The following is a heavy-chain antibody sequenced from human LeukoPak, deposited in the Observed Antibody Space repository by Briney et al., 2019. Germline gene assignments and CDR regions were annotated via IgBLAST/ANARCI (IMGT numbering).Heavy chain of an antibody. J-gene: IGHJ4*02. CDR2: ISGSGGST. D-gene: IGHD1-26*01. CDR3: ARDAYGSSVDY. V-gene: IGHV3-23*01. CDR1: GFTFSSYA. Sequence: GGSLRLSCAASGFTFSSYAMSWVRQAPGKGLEWVSAISGSGGSTYYADSVKGRFTISRDNAKNSLYLQMNSLRAEDTAVYYCARDAYGSSVDYWGQGTLVTVSS.